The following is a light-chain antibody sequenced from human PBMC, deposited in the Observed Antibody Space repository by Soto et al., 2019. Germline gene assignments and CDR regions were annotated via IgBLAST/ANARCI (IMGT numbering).Light chain of an antibody. CDR2: DVS. CDR3: CSFAGSPYL. CDR1: SSDVGNYNY. V-gene: IGLV2-11*01. Sequence: QSALTQPRSVSGSPGQSVTISCTGTSSDVGNYNYVSWYQHRPGKAPKLMISDVSKRPSGVPDRFSGSKSGNTASLTISGLQAEDEADYYCCSFAGSPYLFGTGTKLTVL. J-gene: IGLJ1*01.